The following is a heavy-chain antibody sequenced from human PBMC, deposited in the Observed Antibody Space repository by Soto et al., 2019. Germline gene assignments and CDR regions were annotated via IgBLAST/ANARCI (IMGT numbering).Heavy chain of an antibody. Sequence: ASVKVSCKASGGTFSSYAISWVRQAPGQGLEWMGGIIPIFGTANYAQKFQGRVTITADESTSTAYMELSSLRSEDTAVYYCARVSLTTVTTYYYYGMDVWGQGTRSPSP. D-gene: IGHD4-17*01. V-gene: IGHV1-69*13. CDR3: ARVSLTTVTTYYYYGMDV. CDR2: IIPIFGTA. J-gene: IGHJ6*02. CDR1: GGTFSSYA.